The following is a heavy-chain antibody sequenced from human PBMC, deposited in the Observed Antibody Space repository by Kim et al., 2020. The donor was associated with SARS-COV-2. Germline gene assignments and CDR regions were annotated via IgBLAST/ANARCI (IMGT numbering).Heavy chain of an antibody. CDR3: ARDSPGRGVISNYYYYGMDV. CDR1: GYTFTSYG. CDR2: ISAYNGNT. J-gene: IGHJ6*02. Sequence: ASVKVSCKASGYTFTSYGISWVRQAPGQGLEWMGWISAYNGNTNYAQKLQGRVTMTTDTSTSTAYMELRSLRSDDTAVYYCARDSPGRGVISNYYYYGMDVWGQGTTVTVSS. V-gene: IGHV1-18*01. D-gene: IGHD3-10*01.